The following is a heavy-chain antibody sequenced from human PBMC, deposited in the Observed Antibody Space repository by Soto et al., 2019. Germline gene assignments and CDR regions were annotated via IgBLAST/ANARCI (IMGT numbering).Heavy chain of an antibody. CDR2: ISYDGNDK. Sequence: QMRLVESGGGVVQPGRSLRLSCAASGFNLRTFGMRWVRQAPGQGLEWVALISYDGNDKEYADSVKGRFTISRDNSQKTLSLQMNSLRVEDTAIYYCARGSGWLQFFSGGQGTLVTVSS. CDR1: GFNLRTFG. CDR3: ARGSGWLQFFS. D-gene: IGHD3-10*01. J-gene: IGHJ4*02. V-gene: IGHV3-33*01.